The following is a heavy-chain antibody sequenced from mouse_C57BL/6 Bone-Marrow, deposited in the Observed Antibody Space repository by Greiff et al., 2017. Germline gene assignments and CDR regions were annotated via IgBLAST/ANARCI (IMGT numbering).Heavy chain of an antibody. Sequence: VKLQQPGAELVKPGASVKLSCKASGYTFTSYWITWVKQRPGQGLEWIGDIYPGSGSTNYNEKFKSKATLTVDTSSSTAYMQLSSLTSEDSAVYYCARDSSGPFDYWGQGTTLTVSS. CDR3: ARDSSGPFDY. J-gene: IGHJ2*01. CDR1: GYTFTSYW. D-gene: IGHD3-2*02. CDR2: IYPGSGST. V-gene: IGHV1-55*01.